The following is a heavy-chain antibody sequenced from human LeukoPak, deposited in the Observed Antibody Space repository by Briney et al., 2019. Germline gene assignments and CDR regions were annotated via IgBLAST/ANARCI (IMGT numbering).Heavy chain of an antibody. D-gene: IGHD3-10*01. CDR2: IYTSGST. Sequence: SETLSLTCAVYGGSFSGYYWSWIRQPAGKGLEWIGRIYTSGSTNYDPSLKSRVTMSVDTSKNQFSLKLSSVTAADTAVYYCARDYRLYGSGSYYNLFDYWGQGTLVTVSS. CDR3: ARDYRLYGSGSYYNLFDY. CDR1: GGSFSGYY. V-gene: IGHV4-4*07. J-gene: IGHJ4*02.